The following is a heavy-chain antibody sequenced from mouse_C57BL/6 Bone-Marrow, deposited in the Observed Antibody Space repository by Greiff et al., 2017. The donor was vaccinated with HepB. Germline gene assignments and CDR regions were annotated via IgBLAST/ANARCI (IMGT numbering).Heavy chain of an antibody. D-gene: IGHD2-5*01. CDR1: GYTFTSYW. Sequence: VQLQQPGAELVKPGASVKMSCKASGYTFTSYWITWVKQRPGQGLEWIGDIYPGSGSTNYNEKFKSKATLTVDTSSSTAYMQLSSLTSEDSAVYYCERGGPYYSNYVEFADWGKGTLVTVSA. J-gene: IGHJ3*01. CDR2: IYPGSGST. V-gene: IGHV1-55*01. CDR3: ERGGPYYSNYVEFAD.